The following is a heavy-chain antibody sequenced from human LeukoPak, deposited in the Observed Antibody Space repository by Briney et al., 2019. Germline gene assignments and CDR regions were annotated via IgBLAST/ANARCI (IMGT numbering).Heavy chain of an antibody. CDR1: GGSISSYY. CDR2: IYYSGST. V-gene: IGHV4-59*01. J-gene: IGHJ3*02. CDR3: AREKTRRYDFWSGYYLDAFDI. Sequence: SETLSLTCTVSGGSISSYYWSWIRQPPGKGLEWIGYIYYSGSTNYNPSLKSRVTISVDTSKNQFSLKLSSVTAADTPVYYCAREKTRRYDFWSGYYLDAFDIWGQGTMVTVSS. D-gene: IGHD3-3*01.